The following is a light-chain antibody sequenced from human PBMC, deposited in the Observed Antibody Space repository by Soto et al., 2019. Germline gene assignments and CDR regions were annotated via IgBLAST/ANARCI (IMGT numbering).Light chain of an antibody. CDR1: QSVSSSS. J-gene: IGKJ5*01. Sequence: EIVLTQSPGTLSLSPGERATLSCRASQSVSSSSLAWYQQKPGQAPRLLISGASNRATGIPARFSGSGSGTDFTLTISSLEPEDFAVYYCQQRSNWPITFGQGTRLEIK. CDR2: GAS. V-gene: IGKV3D-20*02. CDR3: QQRSNWPIT.